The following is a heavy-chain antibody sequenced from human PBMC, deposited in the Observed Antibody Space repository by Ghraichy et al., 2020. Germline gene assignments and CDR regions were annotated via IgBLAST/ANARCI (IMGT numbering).Heavy chain of an antibody. CDR2: ISSSSSYI. J-gene: IGHJ3*02. V-gene: IGHV3-21*01. D-gene: IGHD6-13*01. Sequence: GGSLRLSCAASGFTFSSYSMNWVRQAPGKGLEWVSSISSSSSYIYYADSVKGRFTISRDNAKNSLYLQMNSLRAEDTAVYYCAREPSYSSSFLEGGGEDAFDIWGQGTMVTVSS. CDR1: GFTFSSYS. CDR3: AREPSYSSSFLEGGGEDAFDI.